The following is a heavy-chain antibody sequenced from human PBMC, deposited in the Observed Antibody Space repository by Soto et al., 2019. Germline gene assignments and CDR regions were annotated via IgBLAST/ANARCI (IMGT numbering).Heavy chain of an antibody. J-gene: IGHJ5*02. Sequence: QVQLVQSGAEMKKPGASVKVSCKASGYTFTAYYMHWVRQAPGQGLEWMGWINPNSGGTYHAQNFQGRVTMTRDTSTTTAYMELASLRSDDTADYYCARGGGRGYNELDPWGHGTLVIVAS. V-gene: IGHV1-2*02. CDR2: INPNSGGT. D-gene: IGHD5-12*01. CDR1: GYTFTAYY. CDR3: ARGGGRGYNELDP.